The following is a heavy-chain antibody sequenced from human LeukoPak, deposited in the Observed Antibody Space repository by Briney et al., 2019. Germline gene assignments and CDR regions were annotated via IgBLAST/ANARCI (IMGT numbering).Heavy chain of an antibody. J-gene: IGHJ4*02. V-gene: IGHV1-69*01. Sequence: VKVSCKASGGTFSSYAISWVRQAPGQGLEWMGGIIPIFGTANYAQKFQGRVTITADESTSTAYMELSGLRSEDTAVYYCARAGTGTFFFPFDYWGQGTLVTVSS. CDR1: GGTFSSYA. CDR2: IIPIFGTA. D-gene: IGHD1-7*01. CDR3: ARAGTGTFFFPFDY.